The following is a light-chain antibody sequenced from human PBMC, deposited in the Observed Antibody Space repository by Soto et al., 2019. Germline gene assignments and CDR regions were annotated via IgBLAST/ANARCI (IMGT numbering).Light chain of an antibody. CDR1: QSVSSSY. CDR3: QQYGSSSYT. Sequence: EIVLTQSPGTLSLSPGERATLSCRASQSVSSSYLGWYQQKPGQAPRLLIYDASSRATDIPDRFSGSGSGTDLTLTISRLEPEDFAVYYCQQYGSSSYTFGQGTKLEMK. CDR2: DAS. V-gene: IGKV3-20*01. J-gene: IGKJ2*01.